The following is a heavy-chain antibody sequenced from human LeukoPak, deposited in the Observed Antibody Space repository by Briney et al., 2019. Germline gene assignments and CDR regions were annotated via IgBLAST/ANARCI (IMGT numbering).Heavy chain of an antibody. D-gene: IGHD2-2*01. J-gene: IGHJ6*02. CDR3: ARDLEVVVPAAIRYYYGMDV. CDR2: MNPNSGNT. Sequence: GASVKVSCKASGYTSTSYDINWVRQATGQGLEWMGWMNPNSGNTGYAQKFQGRVTMTRDTSTSTVYMELSSLRSEDTAVYYCARDLEVVVPAAIRYYYGMDVWGQGTTVTVSS. V-gene: IGHV1-8*01. CDR1: GYTSTSYD.